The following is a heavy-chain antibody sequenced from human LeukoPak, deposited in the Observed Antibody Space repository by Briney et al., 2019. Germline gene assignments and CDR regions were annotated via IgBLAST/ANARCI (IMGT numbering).Heavy chain of an antibody. V-gene: IGHV3-9*01. D-gene: IGHD6-19*01. CDR3: AKVRGTYSSGFYFDS. Sequence: PGRSLRLSCAASRVKLDDYAIHWVRQAPGKGLEWLSIISWNGGFMDYADSVKGRFTISRDNVKNSLYLQMNSLRPEDTALYYCAKVRGTYSSGFYFDSWGQGTLVTVSS. CDR2: ISWNGGFM. J-gene: IGHJ4*02. CDR1: RVKLDDYA.